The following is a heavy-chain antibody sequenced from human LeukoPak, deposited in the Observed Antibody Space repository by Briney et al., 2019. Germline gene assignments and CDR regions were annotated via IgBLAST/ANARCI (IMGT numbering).Heavy chain of an antibody. V-gene: IGHV3-64*01. CDR2: ISSNGGST. CDR1: GFTFSSYA. CDR3: ARDPNDFWSGPIYYYYGMDV. Sequence: GGSLRLSCAASGFTFSSYAMHWVRQAPGKGLEYVSAISSNGGSTYYANSVKGRFTISRDNSKNTLYLQMGSLRAEDMAVYYCARDPNDFWSGPIYYYYGMDVWGQGTTVTVSS. D-gene: IGHD3-3*01. J-gene: IGHJ6*02.